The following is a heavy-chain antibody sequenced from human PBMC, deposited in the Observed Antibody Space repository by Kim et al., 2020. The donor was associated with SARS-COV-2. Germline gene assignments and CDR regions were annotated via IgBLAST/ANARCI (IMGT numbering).Heavy chain of an antibody. V-gene: IGHV3-7*01. J-gene: IGHJ6*02. CDR2: IKTDGSAQ. CDR1: GFTFSTHW. CDR3: GRDMHF. Sequence: GGSLRLSCAASGFTFSTHWMNWIRQAPGKGLEWVANIKTDGSAQYYVDSVKGRFTISRDNSKNSLYLQMNSLRADDTAAYYCGRDMHFWGQGTTVTVSS.